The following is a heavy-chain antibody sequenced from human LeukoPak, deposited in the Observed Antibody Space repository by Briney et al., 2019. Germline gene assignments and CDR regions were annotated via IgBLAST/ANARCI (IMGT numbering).Heavy chain of an antibody. Sequence: SETLSLTCTVSGGSLSSYYWSWIRQPPGKGLEWIGYIYYSGSTNYNPSLKSRVTISVDTSKNQFSLKLSSVTAADTAVYYCARDGGGYDSWGQGTLVTVSS. CDR2: IYYSGST. CDR1: GGSLSSYY. D-gene: IGHD5-12*01. J-gene: IGHJ4*02. CDR3: ARDGGGYDS. V-gene: IGHV4-59*01.